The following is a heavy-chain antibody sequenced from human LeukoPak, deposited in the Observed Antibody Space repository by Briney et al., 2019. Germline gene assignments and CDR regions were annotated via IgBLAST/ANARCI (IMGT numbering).Heavy chain of an antibody. Sequence: SETLSLTCTVSGGSISSGGYYWSWIRQHPGKGLERIGYIYYSGSTYYNPSLKSRVTISVDTSKNQFSLKLSSVTAADTAVYYCARDPSSMPRGGSAFDIWGQGTMVTVSS. CDR1: GGSISSGGYY. J-gene: IGHJ3*02. V-gene: IGHV4-31*03. D-gene: IGHD2/OR15-2a*01. CDR2: IYYSGST. CDR3: ARDPSSMPRGGSAFDI.